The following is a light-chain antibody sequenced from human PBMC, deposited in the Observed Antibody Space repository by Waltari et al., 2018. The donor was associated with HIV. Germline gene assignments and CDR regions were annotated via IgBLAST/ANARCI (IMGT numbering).Light chain of an antibody. Sequence: QSALTQPASVSGSPGQSITISCTGTSSDVGSYNLVSWYQQHPGKAPKLMLYEGSKRPSGFSNRFSGSKSGNTASLTISGLQAEDEADYYCCSYAGSSTLVFGGGTKLTVL. V-gene: IGLV2-23*01. CDR3: CSYAGSSTLV. CDR2: EGS. J-gene: IGLJ3*02. CDR1: SSDVGSYNL.